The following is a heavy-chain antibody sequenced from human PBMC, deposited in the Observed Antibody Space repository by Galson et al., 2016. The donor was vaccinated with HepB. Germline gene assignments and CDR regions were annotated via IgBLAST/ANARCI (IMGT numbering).Heavy chain of an antibody. D-gene: IGHD3-22*01. V-gene: IGHV4-34*01. CDR1: GGSFSVYY. CDR2: IYYSGTP. Sequence: ETLSLTCGVNGGSFSVYYWTWIRQPPGKGLEWIGSIYYSGTPYYNPSLKSRVTISVDTSKNQFSLRLNSVTAADTAVYYCAREGPYLNSGYYYGFDYWGQGTQVTVSS. J-gene: IGHJ4*02. CDR3: AREGPYLNSGYYYGFDY.